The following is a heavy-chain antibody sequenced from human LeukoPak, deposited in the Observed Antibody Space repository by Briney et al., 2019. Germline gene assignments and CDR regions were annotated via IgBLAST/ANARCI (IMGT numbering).Heavy chain of an antibody. Sequence: GGSLRLSCAASGFTVSTNYMSWVRQAPGKGLEWVSVIYSGDTTFYADSVRGKFTISRDNSKNTLYLQMNSLRAEDTAVYYCASILRSSSGYYFDYWGQGTLVTVSS. CDR2: IYSGDTT. V-gene: IGHV3-66*01. CDR1: GFTVSTNY. CDR3: ASILRSSSGYYFDY. D-gene: IGHD3-10*01. J-gene: IGHJ4*02.